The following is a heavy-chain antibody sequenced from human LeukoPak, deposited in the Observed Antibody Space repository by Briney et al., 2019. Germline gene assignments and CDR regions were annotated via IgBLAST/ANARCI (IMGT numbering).Heavy chain of an antibody. V-gene: IGHV4-34*01. D-gene: IGHD5-24*01. J-gene: IGHJ4*02. CDR1: GGSFSGYY. CDR3: ATQGWLQSEYYFDH. Sequence: SETLSLACAVYGGSFSGYYWSWIRQPPGKGLEWIGEINHSGSTNYNPSLKSRVTISLDKSRNQFSLNLRSVTAADTAVYYCATQGWLQSEYYFDHWGQGTLVTVSS. CDR2: INHSGST.